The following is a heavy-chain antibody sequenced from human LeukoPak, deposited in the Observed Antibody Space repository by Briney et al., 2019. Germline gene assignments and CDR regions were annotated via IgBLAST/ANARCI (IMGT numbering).Heavy chain of an antibody. Sequence: PGGSLRLSCAASGFTFSNYWMHWVRQAPGKGLVWVSRINSDGITTSYAESVKGQFSISRDNAKNTLYLQMNSLKAEDTAVYYCARDGSSWANWFDPWGQGTLVTVSS. CDR1: GFTFSNYW. J-gene: IGHJ5*02. CDR2: INSDGITT. D-gene: IGHD6-13*01. V-gene: IGHV3-74*01. CDR3: ARDGSSWANWFDP.